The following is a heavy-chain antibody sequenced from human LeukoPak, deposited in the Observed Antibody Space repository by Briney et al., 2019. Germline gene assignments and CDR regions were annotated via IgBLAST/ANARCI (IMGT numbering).Heavy chain of an antibody. V-gene: IGHV3-23*01. D-gene: IGHD6-19*01. CDR1: GFTFDNYA. CDR3: ARDRSSGWKPIDY. CDR2: ISASGDIT. Sequence: GGSLRLSCSASGFTFDNYAMSWVRQAPGKGLEWVSGISASGDITYYADSVKGRFTVSRDNSKSTLYLQMNSLRAEDTALYYCARDRSSGWKPIDYWGQGTLVTVSS. J-gene: IGHJ4*02.